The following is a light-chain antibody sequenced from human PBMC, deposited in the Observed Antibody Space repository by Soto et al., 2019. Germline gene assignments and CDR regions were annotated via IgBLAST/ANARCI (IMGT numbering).Light chain of an antibody. V-gene: IGKV3-15*01. CDR3: KQYNKGPVT. CDR2: GAS. CDR1: QSISRN. J-gene: IGKJ1*01. Sequence: EIVVTQSPVTLSLFSLEIATLYCRASQSISRNLAWYQQKLGQAPRLLIYGASTRATGIAARFSGSGSGTELTLTISSLQSEDFGVYYCKQYNKGPVTFGQGTKVDIK.